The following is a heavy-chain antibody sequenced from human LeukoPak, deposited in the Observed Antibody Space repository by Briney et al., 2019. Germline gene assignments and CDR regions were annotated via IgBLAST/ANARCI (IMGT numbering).Heavy chain of an antibody. CDR3: ARGRRYYYDSSGYFTDY. CDR2: IYYSGST. J-gene: IGHJ4*02. D-gene: IGHD3-22*01. V-gene: IGHV4-59*01. Sequence: SGTLSLTCGVSGGSISSYYWSWIRQPPGKGLEWIGYIYYSGSTNYNPSLKSRVTISVDTSKNQFSLKLSSVTAADTAVYYCARGRRYYYDSSGYFTDYWGQGPLVSVSS. CDR1: GGSISSYY.